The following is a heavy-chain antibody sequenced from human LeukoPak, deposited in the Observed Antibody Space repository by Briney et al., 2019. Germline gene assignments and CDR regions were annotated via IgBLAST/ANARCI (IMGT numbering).Heavy chain of an antibody. J-gene: IGHJ6*02. V-gene: IGHV3-49*04. D-gene: IGHD5-18*01. Sequence: PGRSLRLSCTASGFTFGDHAMSWVRQAPGKGLEWVGFIRSKAYRGTTEYAASVKGRITISRDDSKSIVYLQMNSLKTEDTAVYYCTREPIQLWLYYGMDVWGQGTTVIVSS. CDR3: TREPIQLWLYYGMDV. CDR1: GFTFGDHA. CDR2: IRSKAYRGTT.